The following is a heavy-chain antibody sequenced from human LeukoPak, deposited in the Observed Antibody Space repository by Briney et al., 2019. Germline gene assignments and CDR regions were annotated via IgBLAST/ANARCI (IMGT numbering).Heavy chain of an antibody. J-gene: IGHJ3*02. CDR1: GYTFTSYD. CDR2: MNPNSGNT. V-gene: IGHV1-8*01. D-gene: IGHD3-3*01. CDR3: ARVPDSYYDFWSGHVDAFDI. Sequence: ASVKVSCKASGYTFTSYDINWVRQATGQGLEWMGWMNPNSGNTGYAQKFQGRVIMTRNTSISTAYMELSSLRSEDTAVYYCARVPDSYYDFWSGHVDAFDIWGQGTMVTVSS.